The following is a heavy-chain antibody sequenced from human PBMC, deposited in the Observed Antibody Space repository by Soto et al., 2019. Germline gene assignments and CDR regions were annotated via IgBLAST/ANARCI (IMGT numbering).Heavy chain of an antibody. CDR3: ARDAHYYGSGSNQWFDP. Sequence: NPSETLSLTCTVSGGPISSYYWSWIRQPPGKGLEWIGYIYYSGSTNYNPSLKSRVTISVDTSKNQFSLKLSSVTAADTAVYYCARDAHYYGSGSNQWFDPWGQGTLVTVSS. D-gene: IGHD3-10*01. CDR1: GGPISSYY. V-gene: IGHV4-59*01. CDR2: IYYSGST. J-gene: IGHJ5*02.